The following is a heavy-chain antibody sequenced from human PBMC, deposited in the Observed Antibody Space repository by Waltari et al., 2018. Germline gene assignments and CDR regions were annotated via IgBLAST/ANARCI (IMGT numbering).Heavy chain of an antibody. CDR1: GFTFSRYW. V-gene: IGHV3-7*01. J-gene: IGHJ4*02. Sequence: EVQLVESGGGLVQPGGYLRRSCGASGFTFSRYWMSWVRQTPGKGLQWVANINYDGSQKYYVDSVKGRFTISRDNAKNSVYLQMNSLRVEDTAVYYCAKSRGFEYWGQGALITVSS. D-gene: IGHD2-2*01. CDR3: AKSRGFEY. CDR2: INYDGSQK.